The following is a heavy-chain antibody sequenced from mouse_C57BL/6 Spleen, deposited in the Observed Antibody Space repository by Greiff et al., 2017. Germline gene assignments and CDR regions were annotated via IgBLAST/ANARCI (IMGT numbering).Heavy chain of an antibody. Sequence: QVQLKQSGPELVKPGASVKISCKASGYAFSSSWMNWVKQRPGKGLEWIGRIYPGDGNTNYNGKFKGKATLTADKSSSTAYMQLSSLTSEDSAVYVCAREGYYDYDGYYAMDYWGQGTSVTVSS. D-gene: IGHD2-4*01. CDR2: IYPGDGNT. CDR3: AREGYYDYDGYYAMDY. CDR1: GYAFSSSW. J-gene: IGHJ4*01. V-gene: IGHV1-82*01.